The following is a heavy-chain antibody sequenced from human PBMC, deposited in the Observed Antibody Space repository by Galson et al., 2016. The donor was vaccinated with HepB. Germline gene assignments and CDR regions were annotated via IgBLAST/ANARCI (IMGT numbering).Heavy chain of an antibody. J-gene: IGHJ4*02. CDR2: ITVYNGYA. CDR1: GYIFRSYG. Sequence: SVKVSCKASGYIFRSYGISWVRQAPGQGLEWMGWITVYNGYATYTQSLQGRVTMPADTSTSTAYMELRSLRSDDTAIYYCARNSTSGYVHDWGQGTLVTVSS. D-gene: IGHD5-12*01. V-gene: IGHV1-18*01. CDR3: ARNSTSGYVHD.